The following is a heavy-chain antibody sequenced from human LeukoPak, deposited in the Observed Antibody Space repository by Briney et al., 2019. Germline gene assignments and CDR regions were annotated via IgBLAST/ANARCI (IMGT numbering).Heavy chain of an antibody. CDR2: INTNTGNP. CDR1: GYTFTSYA. D-gene: IGHD3-3*01. J-gene: IGHJ4*02. V-gene: IGHV7-4-1*02. CDR3: ARNAYDFWSGYYHIDY. Sequence: ASVKVSCKASGYTFTSYAMNWVRQAPGQGLEWMGWINTNTGNPTYAQGFTGRFVFSLDTSVSTAYLQISSLKAEDTAVYYCARNAYDFWSGYYHIDYWGQGTLVTVSS.